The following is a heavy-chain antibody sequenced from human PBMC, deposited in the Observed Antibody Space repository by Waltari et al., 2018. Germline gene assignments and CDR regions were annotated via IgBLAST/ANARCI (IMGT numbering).Heavy chain of an antibody. J-gene: IGHJ6*03. CDR3: ARDVQQLVEGYYYYYYMDV. D-gene: IGHD6-13*01. V-gene: IGHV1-46*01. CDR1: GYTFTSYY. Sequence: QVQLVQSGAEVKKPGASVKVSCKASGYTFTSYYMHWVRQAPGQGLEWMRIINPSGESTSYAQKFQGRVTMTRDTSTSTVYMELSSLRSEDTTVYYCARDVQQLVEGYYYYYYMDVWGKGTTVTVSS. CDR2: INPSGEST.